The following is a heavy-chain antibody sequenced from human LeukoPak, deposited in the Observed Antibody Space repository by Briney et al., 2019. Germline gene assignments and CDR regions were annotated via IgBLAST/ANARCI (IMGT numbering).Heavy chain of an antibody. D-gene: IGHD3-22*01. CDR3: AKDPFYYDSSGHPLFDY. V-gene: IGHV3-23*01. J-gene: IGHJ4*02. CDR1: GFPSTNAW. Sequence: PGGSLRLSCAASGFPSTNAWMNWVRQAPGKGLEWVSAISGSGGSTYYADSVKGRFTISRDNSKNTLYLQMNSLRAEDTAVYYCAKDPFYYDSSGHPLFDYWGQGTLVTVSS. CDR2: ISGSGGST.